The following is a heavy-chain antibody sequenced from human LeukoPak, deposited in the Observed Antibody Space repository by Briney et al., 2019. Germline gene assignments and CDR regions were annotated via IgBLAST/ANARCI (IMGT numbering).Heavy chain of an antibody. CDR1: GGSISSYY. CDR3: ARDCTSCPTPDAFDI. V-gene: IGHV4-59*01. J-gene: IGHJ3*02. CDR2: TYYSGST. D-gene: IGHD2-2*01. Sequence: PSGTLSLTCTVSGGSISSYYWSWIRQPPGKGLEWIGYTYYSGSTNYNPSLKSRVTISVDTSKNQFSLKLSSVTAADTAVYYCARDCTSCPTPDAFDIWGQGTMVTVSS.